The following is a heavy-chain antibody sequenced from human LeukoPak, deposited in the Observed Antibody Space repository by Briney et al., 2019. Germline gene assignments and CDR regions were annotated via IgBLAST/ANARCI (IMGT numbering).Heavy chain of an antibody. CDR1: GGSISSSSYY. CDR2: IYYSGST. V-gene: IGHV4-39*07. J-gene: IGHJ3*02. D-gene: IGHD3-22*01. CDR3: AREGITMIVGDAFDI. Sequence: SETLSLTCTVSGGSISSSSYYWGWIRQPPGKGLEWIGSIYYSGSTYYNPSLKSRVTISVDTSKNQFSLKLSSVTAADTAVYYCAREGITMIVGDAFDIWGQGTMVTVSS.